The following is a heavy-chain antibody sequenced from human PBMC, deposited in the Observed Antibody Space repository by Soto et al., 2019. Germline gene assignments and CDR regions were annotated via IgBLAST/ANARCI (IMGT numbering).Heavy chain of an antibody. J-gene: IGHJ4*02. D-gene: IGHD3-3*01. Sequence: PSETLSLTCAVDGGSFSGYYWSWIRQTPGPGLEWIGEINHSGSTNYNPSLKSRVTISVDTSKDQFSLKLSSVTAADTAVYYCAIYFIGDYCDFWSCYGARPQNCSCDYCSLGSLLT. V-gene: IGHV4-34*01. CDR2: INHSGST. CDR1: GGSFSGYY. CDR3: AIYFIGDYCDFWSCYGARPQNCSCDY.